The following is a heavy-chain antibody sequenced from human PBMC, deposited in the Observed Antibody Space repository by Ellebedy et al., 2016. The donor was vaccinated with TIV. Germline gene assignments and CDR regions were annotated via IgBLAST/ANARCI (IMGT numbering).Heavy chain of an antibody. J-gene: IGHJ6*03. CDR2: IFFTGSS. V-gene: IGHV4-39*01. Sequence: GSLRLSXSVSGDSISSSVYYWGWIRQSPGKGLEWIATIFFTGSSYFNPSLKSRVTISVDASNNRISLSLSSVTAADTAIYYCARHPAHVITESSAYYFYYMDVWGKGTTVTVSS. CDR1: GDSISSSVYY. CDR3: ARHPAHVITESSAYYFYYMDV. D-gene: IGHD1-20*01.